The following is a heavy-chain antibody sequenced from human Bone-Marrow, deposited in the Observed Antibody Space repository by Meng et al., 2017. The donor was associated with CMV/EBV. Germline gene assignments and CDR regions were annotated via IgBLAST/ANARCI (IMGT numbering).Heavy chain of an antibody. V-gene: IGHV3-30-3*01. CDR1: GFTFSSYA. CDR3: ARVWRYCSSTSCYTSPFGY. J-gene: IGHJ4*02. Sequence: GESLKISCAASGFTFSSYAMHWVRQAPGKGLEWVAVISYDGSNKYYADSVKGRFTISRDNSKNTLYLQMNSLRAEDTAVYYCARVWRYCSSTSCYTSPFGYWGQGTRVTGSS. D-gene: IGHD2-2*02. CDR2: ISYDGSNK.